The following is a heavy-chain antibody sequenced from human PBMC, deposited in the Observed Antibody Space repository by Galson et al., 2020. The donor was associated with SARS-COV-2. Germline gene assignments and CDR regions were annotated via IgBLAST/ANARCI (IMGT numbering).Heavy chain of an antibody. CDR2: ISYDGSNK. Sequence: GESLKISCAASGFTFRSYGMHWVRQAPGKGLEWVAVISYDGSNKYYADSLKGRFTISRDNSKNTLYLQMNSLRAEDTAVYYCAKDHDAYCSGGSCYPSIDDYWGQGTLVTVSS. CDR3: AKDHDAYCSGGSCYPSIDDY. CDR1: GFTFRSYG. D-gene: IGHD2-15*01. V-gene: IGHV3-30*18. J-gene: IGHJ4*02.